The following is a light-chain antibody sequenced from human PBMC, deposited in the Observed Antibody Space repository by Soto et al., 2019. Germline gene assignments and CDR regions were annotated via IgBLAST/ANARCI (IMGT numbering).Light chain of an antibody. Sequence: IVMTQSPATLSVAQGEIATLSFRASQNIYSNVAWYQQRPGQAPRLLIYRASTRATGIPARFGGSGSGTEFTLPISSLHSADFPVYSCLQYHNLWAFGQGTKVDIK. V-gene: IGKV3-15*01. CDR2: RAS. J-gene: IGKJ1*01. CDR1: QNIYSN. CDR3: LQYHNLWA.